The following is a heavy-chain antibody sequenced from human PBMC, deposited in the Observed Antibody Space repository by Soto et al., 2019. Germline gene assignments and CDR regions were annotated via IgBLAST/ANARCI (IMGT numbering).Heavy chain of an antibody. CDR2: IWYDGSNK. D-gene: IGHD3-22*01. V-gene: IGHV3-33*01. CDR3: ARDLLYYDSSGYDPPFDQ. Sequence: GSLRLSCAASGFTFSSYGMHWVRQAPGKGLEWVAVIWYDGSNKYNVESVKGRFTISRDNSKNTLYLQMNSLRVEDTAVYYCARDLLYYDSSGYDPPFDQWGQGTLVTVSS. CDR1: GFTFSSYG. J-gene: IGHJ4*02.